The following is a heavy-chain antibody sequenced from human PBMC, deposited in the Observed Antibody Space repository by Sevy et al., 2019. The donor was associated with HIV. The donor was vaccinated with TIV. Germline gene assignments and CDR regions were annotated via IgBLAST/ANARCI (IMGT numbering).Heavy chain of an antibody. D-gene: IGHD2-2*01. CDR3: ARTQPHIVVVPAAQTHYYYYYMDV. J-gene: IGHJ6*03. CDR2: IYYSGST. Sequence: SETLSLTCTVSGGSISSYYWSWIRQPPGKGLEWIGYIYYSGSTNYNPSLKSRVTISVDTAKNQFSLKLSSVTAADTAVYYCARTQPHIVVVPAAQTHYYYYYMDVWGKRTTVTVSS. CDR1: GGSISSYY. V-gene: IGHV4-59*01.